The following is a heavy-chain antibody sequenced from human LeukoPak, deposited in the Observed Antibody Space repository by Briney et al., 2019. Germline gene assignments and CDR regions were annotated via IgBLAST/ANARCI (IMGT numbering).Heavy chain of an antibody. CDR1: GYTFTSYG. V-gene: IGHV1-8*02. Sequence: ASVKVSCKASGYTFTSYGISWVRQATGQGLEWMGWMNPNSGNTGYAQKFQGRVTMTRNTSISTAYMELSSLRSEDTAVYYCARDRVPMRFGELGAFDIWGQGTMVTVSS. CDR2: MNPNSGNT. J-gene: IGHJ3*02. CDR3: ARDRVPMRFGELGAFDI. D-gene: IGHD3-10*01.